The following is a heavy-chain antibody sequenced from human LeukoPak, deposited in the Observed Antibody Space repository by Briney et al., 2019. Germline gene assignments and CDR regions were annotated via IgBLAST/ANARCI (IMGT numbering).Heavy chain of an antibody. D-gene: IGHD6-19*01. CDR2: INPNSGGT. CDR3: ARGRLLARWLANNWFDP. V-gene: IGHV1-2*06. Sequence: GASVKVSCKASGYTFTGYYMHWVRQAPGQGLEWMGRINPNSGGTNCAQRFQGRVTMTRDTSISTAYMELSRLRSDDTAVYYCARGRLLARWLANNWFDPWGQGTLVTVSS. J-gene: IGHJ5*02. CDR1: GYTFTGYY.